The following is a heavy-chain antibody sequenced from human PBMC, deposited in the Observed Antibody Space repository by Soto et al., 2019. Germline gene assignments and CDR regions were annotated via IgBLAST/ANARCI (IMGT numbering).Heavy chain of an antibody. CDR3: AREGLVGATLDY. V-gene: IGHV4-59*01. J-gene: IGHJ4*02. D-gene: IGHD1-26*01. CDR1: GGSISSYY. CDR2: IYYSGST. Sequence: SETLSLTCTVSGGSISSYYWSWIRQPPGKGLEWIGYIYYSGSTNYNPSLKSRVTISVDTSKNQFSLKLSSVTAADAAVYYCAREGLVGATLDYWGQGTLVTVSS.